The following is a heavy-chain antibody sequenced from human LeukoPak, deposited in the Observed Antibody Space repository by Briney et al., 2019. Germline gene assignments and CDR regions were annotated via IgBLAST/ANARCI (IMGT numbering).Heavy chain of an antibody. J-gene: IGHJ4*02. CDR2: VNHSGST. CDR3: ARHRITIFGVVPYFDY. V-gene: IGHV4-34*01. CDR1: GGSISSYY. Sequence: SETLSLTCTVSGGSISSYYWSWIRQPPGKGLEWIGEVNHSGSTNYNPSLKSRVTISVDTSKNQFSLKLSSVTAADTAVYYCARHRITIFGVVPYFDYWGQGTLVTVSS. D-gene: IGHD3-3*01.